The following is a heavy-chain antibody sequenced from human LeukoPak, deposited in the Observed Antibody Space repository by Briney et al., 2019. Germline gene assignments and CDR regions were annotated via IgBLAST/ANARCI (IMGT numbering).Heavy chain of an antibody. CDR3: AGGSGWTTNY. D-gene: IGHD3-3*01. CDR1: GFTFSSYW. CDR2: IKQDGSEQ. V-gene: IGHV3-7*04. Sequence: QPGGSLRLSCAASGFTFSSYWMNWVRQAPGKGLEWVANIKQDGSEQCYVDSVKGRFTVSRDNAKNSLHLQMNSLRVEDTAVYYCAGGSGWTTNYWGQGTLVTVSS. J-gene: IGHJ4*02.